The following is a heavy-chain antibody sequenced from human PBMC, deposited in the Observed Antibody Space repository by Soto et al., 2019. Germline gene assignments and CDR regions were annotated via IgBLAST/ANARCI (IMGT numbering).Heavy chain of an antibody. CDR1: GGSISSGGYS. J-gene: IGHJ5*02. CDR3: ARRRPDYDILTGYYATTWFDP. Sequence: PSETLSLTCAVSGGSISSGGYSWSWIRQPPGKGLEWIGCIYHSGSTYYNPSLKSRVTISVDRSKNQFSLKLSSVTAADTAVYYCARRRPDYDILTGYYATTWFDPWGQGTLVTVSS. CDR2: IYHSGST. D-gene: IGHD3-9*01. V-gene: IGHV4-30-2*03.